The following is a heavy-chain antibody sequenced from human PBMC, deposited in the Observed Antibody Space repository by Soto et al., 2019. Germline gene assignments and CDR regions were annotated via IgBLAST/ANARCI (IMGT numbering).Heavy chain of an antibody. D-gene: IGHD3-3*01. V-gene: IGHV3-23*01. CDR2: ISSSGDGT. CDR3: AKNGDFWSWGMDV. CDR1: GFTFSTYA. J-gene: IGHJ6*02. Sequence: GGSQRLSCAASGFTFSTYAMTWVRQAPGKGLEWVAIISSSGDGTYYVDSVKGRFTISRDNSRNTLNLQMNSLRAEDAAVYYCAKNGDFWSWGMDVWGQGTTVTVSS.